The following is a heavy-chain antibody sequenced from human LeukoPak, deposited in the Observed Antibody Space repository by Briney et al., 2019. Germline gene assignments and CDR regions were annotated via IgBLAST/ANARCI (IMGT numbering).Heavy chain of an antibody. CDR3: ARPRIYGDYRDWFDP. CDR2: IYYSGST. Sequence: SETLSLTCTVSGGSISSSSYYWGWIRQPPGKGLEWIGSIYYSGSTYYNPSLKSRVTISVDTSKNQFSLKLSSVTAADTAVYYCARPRIYGDYRDWFDPWGQGTLVTVSS. D-gene: IGHD4-17*01. V-gene: IGHV4-39*01. CDR1: GGSISSSSYY. J-gene: IGHJ5*02.